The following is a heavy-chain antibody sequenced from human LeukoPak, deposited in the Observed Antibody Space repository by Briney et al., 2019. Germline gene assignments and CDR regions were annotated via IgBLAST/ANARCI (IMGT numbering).Heavy chain of an antibody. J-gene: IGHJ6*03. CDR2: IKQDGSEK. V-gene: IGHV3-7*01. Sequence: GGSLRLSCAASGFTVSSNYMSWVRQAPGKGLEWVANIKQDGSEKYYVDSVKGRFTISRDNAKNSLDLQMSTLRAEDTAVYYCARAWEHTVIIPTTIRQYFFYYYMDVWGRGTTVTVSS. D-gene: IGHD2-2*02. CDR3: ARAWEHTVIIPTTIRQYFFYYYMDV. CDR1: GFTVSSNY.